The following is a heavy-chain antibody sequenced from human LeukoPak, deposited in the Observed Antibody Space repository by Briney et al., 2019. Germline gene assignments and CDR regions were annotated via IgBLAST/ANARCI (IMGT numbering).Heavy chain of an antibody. D-gene: IGHD3-22*01. CDR2: LYWNGDK. Sequence: SGPTLVEPTQTLTLTCTFSGFSLTTDGVGVGWIRQPPGKALEWLTLLYWNGDKRYSPSLRSRLIITKDTSKDQVVLTMTNMDPVDTATYYCVHRLRGYSRGSYYFDYWGQGTLVTVSS. CDR1: GFSLTTDGVG. J-gene: IGHJ4*02. V-gene: IGHV2-5*01. CDR3: VHRLRGYSRGSYYFDY.